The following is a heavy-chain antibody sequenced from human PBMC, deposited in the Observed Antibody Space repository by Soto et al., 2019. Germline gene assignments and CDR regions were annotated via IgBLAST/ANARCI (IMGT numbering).Heavy chain of an antibody. D-gene: IGHD2-2*01. CDR3: ARLVVVAPVANA. J-gene: IGHJ5*02. Sequence: PSETLSLTCCVSGGSSNYNGDYWVWIRQPPGKGLEWVGGIFYTGTTYYSPSLKDRVTISVDTSKNSFSLNLTSVTAADTAVYFCARLVVVAPVANAWGQGTLVTVSS. V-gene: IGHV4-39*02. CDR2: IFYTGTT. CDR1: GGSSNYNGDY.